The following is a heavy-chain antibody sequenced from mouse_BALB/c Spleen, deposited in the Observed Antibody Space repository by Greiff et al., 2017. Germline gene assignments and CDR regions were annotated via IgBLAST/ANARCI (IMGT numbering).Heavy chain of an antibody. CDR3: TSVDYGPWFAY. Sequence: EVKLVESGGGLVKPGGSLKLSCAASGFTFSSYTMSWVRQTPEKRLEWVATISSGGSYTYYPDSVKGRFTISRDNAKNTLYLQMSSLKSEDTAMYYCTSVDYGPWFAYWGQGTLVTVSA. V-gene: IGHV5-6-4*01. J-gene: IGHJ3*01. CDR1: GFTFSSYT. CDR2: ISSGGSYT. D-gene: IGHD1-1*02.